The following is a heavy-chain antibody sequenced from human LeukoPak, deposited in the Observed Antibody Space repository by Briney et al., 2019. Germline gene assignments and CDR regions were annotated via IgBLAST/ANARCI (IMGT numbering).Heavy chain of an antibody. CDR1: GFTFSSYA. D-gene: IGHD6-19*01. J-gene: IGHJ4*02. V-gene: IGHV3-23*01. CDR2: INYSGIST. Sequence: GGSLTLSCAASGFTFSSYAMSWVRQTPGKGLEWVSGINYSGISTYYADSVKGRFTISRDNSKNPLYLQVNSLRAEDTGVYYCARSGSAWSLDYWGQGTLVTVSS. CDR3: ARSGSAWSLDY.